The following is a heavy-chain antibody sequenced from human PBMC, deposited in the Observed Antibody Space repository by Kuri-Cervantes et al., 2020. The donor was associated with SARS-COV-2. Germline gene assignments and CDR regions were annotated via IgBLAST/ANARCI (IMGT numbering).Heavy chain of an antibody. CDR2: INPDGSYT. CDR1: GFTFSGHW. D-gene: IGHD6-19*01. V-gene: IGHV3-74*01. Sequence: GESLKISCAASGFTFSGHWIHWVRQAPGKGLVWVSRINPDGSYTNNADSVKGRFTLSRDNAKNTLYLQMNSLRAEDTAVYYCARGTRTSGWYVGNWFDPWGQGTLVTVSS. CDR3: ARGTRTSGWYVGNWFDP. J-gene: IGHJ5*02.